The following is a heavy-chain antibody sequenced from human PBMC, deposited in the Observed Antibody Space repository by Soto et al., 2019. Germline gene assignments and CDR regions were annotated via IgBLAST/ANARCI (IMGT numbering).Heavy chain of an antibody. Sequence: TLSLTCTVSGDSISTFYWGWMRQSPGKELEWIGYVYYTGSTNYNPSLKSRVTISVDRSKNQFSLKLTSANAADTAVYYCARGRTVRNYADDSSDYFYFFDYWRQGTQVTVSS. J-gene: IGHJ4*02. CDR3: ARGRTVRNYADDSSDYFYFFDY. CDR1: GDSISTFY. CDR2: VYYTGST. V-gene: IGHV4-59*01. D-gene: IGHD3-22*01.